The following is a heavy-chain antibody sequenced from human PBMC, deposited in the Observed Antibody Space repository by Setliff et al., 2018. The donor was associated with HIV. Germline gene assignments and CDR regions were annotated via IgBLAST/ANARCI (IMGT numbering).Heavy chain of an antibody. CDR1: GAPLNGFF. CDR2: VNHSGTT. V-gene: IGHV4-34*01. Sequence: SQTLSLPCAVYGAPLNGFFWSWVRQRPERGLEWIGEVNHSGTTNYNPSLQSRVTMSVDTSKNQFSLKVRSLTAADTGLYYCARVKSIKTTLVRLWPRFDLWGQGTQVTVSS. CDR3: ARVKSIKTTLVRLWPRFDL. J-gene: IGHJ5*02. D-gene: IGHD3-10*01.